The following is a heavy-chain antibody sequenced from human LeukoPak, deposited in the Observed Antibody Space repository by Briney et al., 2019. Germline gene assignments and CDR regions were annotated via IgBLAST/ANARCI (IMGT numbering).Heavy chain of an antibody. CDR2: INHSGST. CDR1: GGSFSGYY. Sequence: NPSETLSLTCAVYGGSFSGYYWSWIRQPPGKGLEWIGEINHSGSTNYNPPLKSRVTISVDTSKNQFSLKLSSVTAADTAVYYCARQLRRRGGAFDIWGQGTMVTVSS. J-gene: IGHJ3*02. D-gene: IGHD1-7*01. CDR3: ARQLRRRGGAFDI. V-gene: IGHV4-34*01.